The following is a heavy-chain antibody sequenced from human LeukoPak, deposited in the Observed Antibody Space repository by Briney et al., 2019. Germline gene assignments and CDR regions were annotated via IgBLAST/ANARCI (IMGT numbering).Heavy chain of an antibody. CDR2: IYPGDSDT. D-gene: IGHD6-19*01. J-gene: IGHJ4*02. CDR3: ARVGSGWYYYFDY. CDR1: GYTFINDW. V-gene: IGHV5-51*01. Sequence: GESLKISCEASGYTFINDWIGWVRQMPGKGLEWMGIIYPGDSDTRYSPSFQGQVTISADKSISTAYLQWSSLKASDTAMYYCARVGSGWYYYFDYWGQGTLVTVSS.